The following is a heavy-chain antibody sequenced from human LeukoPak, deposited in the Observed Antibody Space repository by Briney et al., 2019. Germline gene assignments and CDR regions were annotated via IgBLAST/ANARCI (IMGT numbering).Heavy chain of an antibody. CDR2: IYYSGST. D-gene: IGHD5-18*01. V-gene: IGHV4-59*12. Sequence: SETLSLTCTVSGDSMNSYYWSWIRQPPGKGLEWIGYIYYSGSTKYNPSLKSRLTISVDTSKNQFSLRLSSVTAADTAVYYCASKEYTYGYFHSWGQGTLVTVSS. CDR3: ASKEYTYGYFHS. J-gene: IGHJ4*02. CDR1: GDSMNSYY.